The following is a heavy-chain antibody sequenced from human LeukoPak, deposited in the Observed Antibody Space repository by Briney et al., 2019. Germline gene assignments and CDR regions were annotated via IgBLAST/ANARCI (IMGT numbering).Heavy chain of an antibody. CDR1: GYTFTGYY. J-gene: IGHJ4*02. CDR2: INPNSGGT. Sequence: ASVKVSCKASGYTFTGYYMHWVRQAPGQGLEWMGWINPNSGGTNYAQKFQGRVTVTRDTSISTAYMELSRLRSDDTAVYYCASMGDYYDSSGYYMVDYWGQGTLVTVSS. D-gene: IGHD3-22*01. CDR3: ASMGDYYDSSGYYMVDY. V-gene: IGHV1-2*02.